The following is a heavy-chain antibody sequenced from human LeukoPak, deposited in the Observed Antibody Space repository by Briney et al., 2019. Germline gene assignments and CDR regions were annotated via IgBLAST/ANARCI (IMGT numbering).Heavy chain of an antibody. D-gene: IGHD4-11*01. CDR2: INPNSGGT. CDR3: ARDHFEGTYSNHY. J-gene: IGHJ4*02. CDR1: GYTFTGYY. V-gene: IGHV1-2*06. Sequence: ASVKVSCKASGYTFTGYYIHWVRQAPGQGLEWMGRINPNSGGTSSAEKFQGRVTMTRDTSITTAYMELSRLTSDDTAVYYCARDHFEGTYSNHYWGQGTLVTVSS.